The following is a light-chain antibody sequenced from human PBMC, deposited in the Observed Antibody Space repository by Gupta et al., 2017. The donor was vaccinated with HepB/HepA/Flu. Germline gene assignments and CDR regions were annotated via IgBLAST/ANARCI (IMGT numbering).Light chain of an antibody. CDR3: QQYDSSTAWT. CDR1: QSASSGY. CDR2: GAS. J-gene: IGKJ1*01. Sequence: EIVLTQSPGTLSLSPGERATLSCRASQSASSGYLAWYQQKPGQAPRLLIYGASSRATGIPDFTLTISRLEPEDFAVYYCQQYDSSTAWTFGQGTKVEIK. V-gene: IGKV3-20*01.